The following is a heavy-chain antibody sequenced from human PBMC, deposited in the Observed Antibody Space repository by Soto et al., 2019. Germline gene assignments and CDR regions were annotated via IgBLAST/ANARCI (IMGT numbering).Heavy chain of an antibody. CDR2: IYYSGGT. CDR3: ARTVGYCSGGSCPNWFDP. V-gene: IGHV4-39*01. J-gene: IGHJ5*02. D-gene: IGHD2-15*01. Sequence: SETLSLTCTVSGCSISSSSYYWGWIRQPPGKGLEWIGSIYYSGGTYYNPSLKSRVTISVDTSKNQFSLKLSSVTAADTAVYYCARTVGYCSGGSCPNWFDPWGQGTLVTVSS. CDR1: GCSISSSSYY.